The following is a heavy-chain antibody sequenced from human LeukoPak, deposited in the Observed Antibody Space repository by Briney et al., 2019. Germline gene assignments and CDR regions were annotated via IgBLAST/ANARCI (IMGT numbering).Heavy chain of an antibody. V-gene: IGHV3-7*03. D-gene: IGHD3-22*01. Sequence: GGSLRLSCAASGFTFSSYWMSWVRQAPGKGLGGGANIRQDGSVQNYVDSVKGRFTISRDNPKNSVYLQMSSLRSDDTAVYYCARGKGGYYSWDFDYWGQGTLVTVSS. CDR2: IRQDGSVQ. J-gene: IGHJ4*02. CDR3: ARGKGGYYSWDFDY. CDR1: GFTFSSYW.